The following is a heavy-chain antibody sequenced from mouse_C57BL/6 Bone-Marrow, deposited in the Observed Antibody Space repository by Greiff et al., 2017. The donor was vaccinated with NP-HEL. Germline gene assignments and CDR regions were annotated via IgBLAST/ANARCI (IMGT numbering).Heavy chain of an antibody. Sequence: QVQLQQPGAELVMPGASVKLSCKASGYTFTSYWMHWVKQRPGQGLEWIGEIDPSDSYTNYNQKFKGKSTLTVDKSSSTAYMQLSSLTSEDSAVYYCATDDGYYHYFDYWGHGTTLTVSS. D-gene: IGHD2-3*01. V-gene: IGHV1-69*01. J-gene: IGHJ2*01. CDR1: GYTFTSYW. CDR2: IDPSDSYT. CDR3: ATDDGYYHYFDY.